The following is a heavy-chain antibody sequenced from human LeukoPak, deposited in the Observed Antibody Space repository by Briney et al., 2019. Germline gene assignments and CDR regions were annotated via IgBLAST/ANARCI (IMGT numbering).Heavy chain of an antibody. D-gene: IGHD3-22*01. CDR2: IYYSGST. J-gene: IGHJ4*02. CDR3: ARGPVRNYYDSSGILRY. V-gene: IGHV4-59*01. CDR1: GGSFSTYY. Sequence: SETLSLTCSVSGGSFSTYYWSWIRQPPGKGLEWIGFIYYSGSTDYNPSLKSRVTISIDTSKKQFSLKLSSVTAADTAVYYCARGPVRNYYDSSGILRYWGQGTLVTVSS.